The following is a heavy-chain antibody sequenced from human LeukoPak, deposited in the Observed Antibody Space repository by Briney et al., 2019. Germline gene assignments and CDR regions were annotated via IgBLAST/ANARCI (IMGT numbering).Heavy chain of an antibody. V-gene: IGHV3-23*01. CDR1: GFTFSNYA. Sequence: PGGSLRLSCAASGFTFSNYAMSWVRQAPGKGLDWVSTISGSGGSTYYADSVKGRFTISRDNSKNTLYLQMNSLRAEDTAVYYCAKARYIWGSYRRTPIDYWGQGTLVTVSS. D-gene: IGHD3-16*02. CDR2: ISGSGGST. J-gene: IGHJ4*02. CDR3: AKARYIWGSYRRTPIDY.